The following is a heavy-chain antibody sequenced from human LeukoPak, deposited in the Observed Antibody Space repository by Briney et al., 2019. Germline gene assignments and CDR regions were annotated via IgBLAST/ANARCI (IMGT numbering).Heavy chain of an antibody. J-gene: IGHJ4*02. V-gene: IGHV4-59*01. CDR3: ARGGSYGAYLDY. CDR2: IYYSGNT. CDR1: GGSISSYY. D-gene: IGHD1-26*01. Sequence: SETLSLTCTVSGGSISSYYWSWIRQAPGKGLEWIGYIYYSGNTNTYSPSLKSRATISLYTSRKYFSLELRSVTAADTAVYYCARGGSYGAYLDYWGQGALVIVSS.